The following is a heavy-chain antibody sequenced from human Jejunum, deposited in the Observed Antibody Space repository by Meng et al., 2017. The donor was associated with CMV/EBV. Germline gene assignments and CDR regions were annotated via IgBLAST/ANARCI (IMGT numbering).Heavy chain of an antibody. CDR2: IHDTGST. D-gene: IGHD3-3*01. CDR1: GGSIGSGDYY. J-gene: IGHJ4*02. V-gene: IGHV4-30-4*08. Sequence: GPGLVTPFTPRSLPCPVSGGSIGSGDYYWSWIRQPPGKGLEWIGYIHDTGSTYYNPSLKSRVDISLGTSRNHFSLTLSSVTAEDTAVYFCARGSIFVSFDSWGQGTLVTVSS. CDR3: ARGSIFVSFDS.